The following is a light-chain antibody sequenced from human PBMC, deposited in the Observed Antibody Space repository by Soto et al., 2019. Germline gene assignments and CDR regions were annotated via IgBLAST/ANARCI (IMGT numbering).Light chain of an antibody. Sequence: EIVLTQSPATLSSSPGETATLSCRASQYVGTRLAWYQHKPGQAPRLLIYYTSNRATGIPARFSGSGSGTDLTLTISSLEPEDFAVYYCQQRGNWWTFGQGTKVEIK. J-gene: IGKJ1*01. CDR2: YTS. CDR1: QYVGTR. CDR3: QQRGNWWT. V-gene: IGKV3-11*01.